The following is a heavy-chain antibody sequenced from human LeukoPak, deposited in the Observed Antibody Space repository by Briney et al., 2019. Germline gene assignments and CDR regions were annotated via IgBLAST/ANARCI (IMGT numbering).Heavy chain of an antibody. CDR3: AREGDGYNSPIDY. D-gene: IGHD5-24*01. Sequence: GGSLRLSCAASEFTFTTYEMNWVRQAPGKGLEWVSSISGSSTYIYYADSVKGRFTISRDNAKNSLFLQMNSLRADDTAVYYCAREGDGYNSPIDYWGQGTLVTVSS. J-gene: IGHJ4*02. V-gene: IGHV3-21*01. CDR2: ISGSSTYI. CDR1: EFTFTTYE.